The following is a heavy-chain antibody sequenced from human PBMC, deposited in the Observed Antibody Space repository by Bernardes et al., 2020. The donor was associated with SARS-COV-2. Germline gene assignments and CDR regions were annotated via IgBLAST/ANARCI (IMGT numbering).Heavy chain of an antibody. CDR1: GYTFTGYY. J-gene: IGHJ4*02. D-gene: IGHD1-1*01. CDR3: ARGRGLEATERRYDY. V-gene: IGHV1-2*02. Sequence: ASVKVSCKASGYTFTGYYMHWVRQAPGQGLEWMGWINPNSGGTNYAQKFQGRVTMTRDTSISTAYMELSRLRSDDTAVYYCARGRGLEATERRYDYWGQGTLVTVSS. CDR2: INPNSGGT.